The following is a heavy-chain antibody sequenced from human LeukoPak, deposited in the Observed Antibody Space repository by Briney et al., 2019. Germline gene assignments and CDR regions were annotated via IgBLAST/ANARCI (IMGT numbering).Heavy chain of an antibody. D-gene: IGHD4-17*01. J-gene: IGHJ4*02. V-gene: IGHV3-30*03. CDR3: AGDYGDYPVPIDY. CDR2: ISYDGSNK. CDR1: GFTFSSYG. Sequence: PGGSLRLSCAASGFTFSSYGMHWVRQAPGKGLEWVAVISYDGSNKYYADSVKGRFTISRDNSKNTLYLQMNSLRAEDTAVYYCAGDYGDYPVPIDYWGPGTLVTVSS.